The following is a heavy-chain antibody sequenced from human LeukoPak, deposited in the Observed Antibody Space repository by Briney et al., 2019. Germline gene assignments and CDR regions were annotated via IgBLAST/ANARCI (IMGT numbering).Heavy chain of an antibody. CDR2: IYFSGST. CDR1: GGSISNYY. V-gene: IGHV4-59*08. CDR3: TNTNYENFDY. Sequence: SETLSLTCTVSGGSISNYYWSWIRQPPGKGLEWIGYIYFSGSTNYNPSLKSRVTISIDASKSQFSLKLSSVTAADTAVYYCTNTNYENFDYWGQGTLVTVSS. J-gene: IGHJ4*02. D-gene: IGHD4-11*01.